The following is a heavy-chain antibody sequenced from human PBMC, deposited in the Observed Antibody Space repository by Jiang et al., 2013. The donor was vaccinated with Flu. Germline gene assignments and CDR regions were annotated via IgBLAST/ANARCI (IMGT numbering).Heavy chain of an antibody. CDR2: ISAYNGNT. D-gene: IGHD3-10*01. J-gene: IGHJ3*02. CDR3: ARVLPWFGESMDDAFDI. V-gene: IGHV1-18*01. Sequence: EWMGWISAYNGNTNYAQKLQGRVTMTTDTSTSTAYMELRSLRSDDTAVYYCARVLPWFGESMDDAFDIWGQGTMVTVSS.